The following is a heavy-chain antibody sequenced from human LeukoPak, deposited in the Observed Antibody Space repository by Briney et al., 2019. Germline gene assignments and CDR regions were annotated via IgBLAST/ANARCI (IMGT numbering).Heavy chain of an antibody. CDR1: GYSISSGYY. J-gene: IGHJ4*02. Sequence: SETLSLTCTVSGYSISSGYYWGWIRQPPGKGLEWIGSIYHSGSTYYNPSFKSRATISVDTSKNQFSLKLSSVTAADTAVYYCARFRQQLGYFDYWGQGTLVTVSS. CDR3: ARFRQQLGYFDY. V-gene: IGHV4-38-2*02. D-gene: IGHD6-13*01. CDR2: IYHSGST.